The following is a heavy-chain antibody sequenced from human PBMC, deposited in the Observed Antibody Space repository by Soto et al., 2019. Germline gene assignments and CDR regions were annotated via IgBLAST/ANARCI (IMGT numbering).Heavy chain of an antibody. J-gene: IGHJ6*03. CDR1: GGTLSSYS. D-gene: IGHD5-12*01. Sequence: QVQLVQSGPEVKKPGSSVKVSCKTSGGTLSSYSISWVRQAPGQGLEWVGRIITFVGKANVAQQFQGRVTITADRSTDTTYMELSRLTSDDTAVYYGARVTGGHDSGGNYMDVWGTGTTVTVSS. V-gene: IGHV1-69*08. CDR2: IITFVGKA. CDR3: ARVTGGHDSGGNYMDV.